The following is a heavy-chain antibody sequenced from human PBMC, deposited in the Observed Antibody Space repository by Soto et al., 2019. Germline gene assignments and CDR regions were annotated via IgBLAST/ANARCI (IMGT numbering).Heavy chain of an antibody. J-gene: IGHJ4*02. CDR1: GGSISSGGYY. D-gene: IGHD6-19*01. Sequence: ASETLSLTCTVSGGSISSGGYYWSWIRQHPGKGLEWIGYICYSGSTYYNPSLKSRVTISVDTSKNQFSLKLSSGTAADTAVYYCARGPLRGWYAVYSGQGTLVTVSS. CDR3: ARGPLRGWYAVY. CDR2: ICYSGST. V-gene: IGHV4-31*03.